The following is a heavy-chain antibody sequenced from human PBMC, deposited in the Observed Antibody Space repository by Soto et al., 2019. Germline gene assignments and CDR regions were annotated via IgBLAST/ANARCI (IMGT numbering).Heavy chain of an antibody. D-gene: IGHD2-2*02. Sequence: ASVKVSCKASGYTFTSYAMHWVRQAPGQRLEWMGWINAGNGNTKYSQKFQGRVTITRDTSASTAYMELSSLRSEDTAVYYCASSEIVVVPAAIRADAFDIWGQGTMVTVSS. J-gene: IGHJ3*02. CDR3: ASSEIVVVPAAIRADAFDI. CDR1: GYTFTSYA. V-gene: IGHV1-3*01. CDR2: INAGNGNT.